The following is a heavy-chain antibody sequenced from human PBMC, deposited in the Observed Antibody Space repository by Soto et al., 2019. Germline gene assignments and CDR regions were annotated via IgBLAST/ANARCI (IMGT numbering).Heavy chain of an antibody. CDR2: IIPIFGTA. V-gene: IGHV1-69*13. CDR3: ASPFQLIPQSSSSIVYYYGMDV. Sequence: GASVKVSFKASGGTFSSYAISWLRQAPGQGLEWMGGIIPIFGTANYAQKFQGRVTITADESTSTAYMELSSLRSEDTAVYYCASPFQLIPQSSSSIVYYYGMDVWGQGTTVTVSS. CDR1: GGTFSSYA. D-gene: IGHD6-6*01. J-gene: IGHJ6*02.